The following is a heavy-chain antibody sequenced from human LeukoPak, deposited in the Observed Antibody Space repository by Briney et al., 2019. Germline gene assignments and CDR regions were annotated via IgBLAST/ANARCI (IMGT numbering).Heavy chain of an antibody. CDR3: ARGRSGSYGFFDY. CDR1: EFSVGSNY. CDR2: IYSGGST. Sequence: GGSLRLSCAASEFSVGSNYMTWVRQAPGKGLEWVSLIYSGGSTYYADSVKGRFTISRDNSKNTLYLQMNSLRAEDTAVYYCARGRSGSYGFFDYWSLGNLVTVSS. D-gene: IGHD3-10*01. J-gene: IGHJ4*02. V-gene: IGHV3-66*01.